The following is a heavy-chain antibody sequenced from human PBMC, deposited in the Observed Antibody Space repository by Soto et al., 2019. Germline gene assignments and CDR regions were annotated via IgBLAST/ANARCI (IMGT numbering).Heavy chain of an antibody. V-gene: IGHV1-2*02. Sequence: ASVKVSCKASGYTFTGYYMHWVRQAPGQGLEWMGWINPNSGGTNYAQKFQGRVTMTRDTSISTAYMELSRLRSDDTAVYYCARDHDSSGYHDYWGQGTLVTVSS. CDR2: INPNSGGT. CDR3: ARDHDSSGYHDY. J-gene: IGHJ4*02. D-gene: IGHD3-22*01. CDR1: GYTFTGYY.